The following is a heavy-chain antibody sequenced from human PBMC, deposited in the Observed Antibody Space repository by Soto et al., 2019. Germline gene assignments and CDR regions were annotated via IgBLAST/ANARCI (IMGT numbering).Heavy chain of an antibody. CDR2: ISGSGGST. J-gene: IGHJ4*02. V-gene: IGHV3-23*01. Sequence: GSLRLSCAAPGFTLSRYAMSWGRQAPGEGLEWVSAISGSGGSTYYADSVKGRFTISRDNSKNTLYLQMNSLRAEDTAVYYCAKDGPTYYYDSSGYDYWGQGTLVTVSS. D-gene: IGHD3-22*01. CDR1: GFTLSRYA. CDR3: AKDGPTYYYDSSGYDY.